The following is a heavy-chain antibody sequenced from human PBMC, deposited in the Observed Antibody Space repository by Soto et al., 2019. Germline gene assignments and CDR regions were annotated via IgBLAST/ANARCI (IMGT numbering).Heavy chain of an antibody. Sequence: ASVKVSCKVSGYTLTELSMHWVRQAPGKGLECMGGFDPEDGETIYAQKFQGRVTMTEDTSTDTAYMELSSLRSEDTAVYYCATEVQGAVAGDYWGQGTLVTVSS. CDR2: FDPEDGET. V-gene: IGHV1-24*01. CDR3: ATEVQGAVAGDY. CDR1: GYTLTELS. J-gene: IGHJ4*02. D-gene: IGHD6-19*01.